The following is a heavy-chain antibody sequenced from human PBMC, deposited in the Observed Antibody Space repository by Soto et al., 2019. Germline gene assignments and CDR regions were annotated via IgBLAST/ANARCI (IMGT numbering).Heavy chain of an antibody. D-gene: IGHD6-19*01. J-gene: IGHJ4*02. CDR2: ISSSSSYI. Sequence: EVQLVESGGGLVKPGGSLRLSCAASGFTFSSYSMNWVRQAPGKGLEWVSSISSSSSYIYYADSVKGRFTISRDNAKNPLYLQMNSLRAEDTAVYYCARETVSSGSWDYWGQGTLVTVSS. V-gene: IGHV3-21*01. CDR1: GFTFSSYS. CDR3: ARETVSSGSWDY.